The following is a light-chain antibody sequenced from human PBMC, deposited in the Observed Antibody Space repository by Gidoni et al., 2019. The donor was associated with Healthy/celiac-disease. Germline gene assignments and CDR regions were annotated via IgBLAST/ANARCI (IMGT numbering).Light chain of an antibody. Sequence: EIVLTQSPATLSLSPGERATLSCRASQSVSRYLGWYQQKPGQAPRLLIYDTSIRASDLPDRFRGSGSGTDFTLTITNLEPEDFAIYYCQQRRSGEITFGPGTRVDLK. J-gene: IGKJ3*01. CDR2: DTS. CDR3: QQRRSGEIT. V-gene: IGKV3-11*01. CDR1: QSVSRY.